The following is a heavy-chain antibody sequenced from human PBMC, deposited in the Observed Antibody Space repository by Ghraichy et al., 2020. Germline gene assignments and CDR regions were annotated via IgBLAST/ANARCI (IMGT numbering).Heavy chain of an antibody. CDR3: ATAGSNPFGGVYYYGMDV. J-gene: IGHJ6*02. CDR2: FDPEDGET. CDR1: GYTLTELS. V-gene: IGHV1-24*01. D-gene: IGHD4-11*01. Sequence: ASVKVSCKVSGYTLTELSMHWVRQAPGKGLEWMGGFDPEDGETIYAQKFQGRVTMTEDTSTDTAYMELSSLRSEDTAVYYCATAGSNPFGGVYYYGMDVWGQGTTVTVSS.